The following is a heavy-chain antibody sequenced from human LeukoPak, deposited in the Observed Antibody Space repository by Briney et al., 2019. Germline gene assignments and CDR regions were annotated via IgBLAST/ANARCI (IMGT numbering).Heavy chain of an antibody. CDR3: TTDYLANILTEDGGADY. J-gene: IGHJ4*02. D-gene: IGHD3-9*01. Sequence: GGSLRLSCAASGFTFSNAWMSWVRQAPGKGLEWVGRIKSKTDGGTTDYAAPVKGRFTISRDDSKNTLYLQMNSLKTEDTAVYYCTTDYLANILTEDGGADYWGQGTLVTVSS. V-gene: IGHV3-15*01. CDR1: GFTFSNAW. CDR2: IKSKTDGGTT.